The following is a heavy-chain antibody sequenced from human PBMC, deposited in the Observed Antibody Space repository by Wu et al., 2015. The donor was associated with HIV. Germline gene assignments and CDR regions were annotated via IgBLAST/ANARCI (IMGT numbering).Heavy chain of an antibody. CDR2: VDPEDGET. J-gene: IGHJ4*02. V-gene: IGHV1-69-2*01. CDR1: GYIFTDFY. Sequence: VQLVQSGAEVKKPGTSVTISCRVSGYIFTDFYLHWVQQAPGKGLEWMGLVDPEDGETTYAEKFQGRVAITADTSTNTAYMQLSSLEFDDTAIYYCATGDEGGGYSEFWGQGTLGHSFL. CDR3: ATGDEGGGYSEF. D-gene: IGHD2-21*01.